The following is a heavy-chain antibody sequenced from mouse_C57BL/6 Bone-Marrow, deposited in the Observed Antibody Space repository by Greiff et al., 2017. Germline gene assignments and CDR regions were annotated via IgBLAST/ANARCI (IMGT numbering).Heavy chain of an antibody. CDR1: GYTFTDYY. D-gene: IGHD2-4*01. J-gene: IGHJ3*01. CDR3: AREGYDYPGFAY. CDR2: INPYNGGT. Sequence: VQLQQSGPVLVKPGASVKMSCKASGYTFTDYYMNWVKQSHGKSLEWIGVINPYNGGTSYNQKFKGKATLTVGKSSSTAYMELNSLTSEDSAVYDGAREGYDYPGFAYWGQGTLVTVSA. V-gene: IGHV1-19*01.